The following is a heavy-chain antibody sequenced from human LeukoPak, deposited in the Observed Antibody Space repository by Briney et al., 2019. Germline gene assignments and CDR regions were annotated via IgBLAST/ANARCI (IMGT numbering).Heavy chain of an antibody. Sequence: TSETLSLTCTVSGGSISSYYWSWIRQPAGKGLEWIGRIYTSGSTNYNPSLKSRVTISVDTSKNQFSLKLSSVTAADTAVYYCARVDGSCSGGSCPSGNWFDPWGQGTLVTVSS. D-gene: IGHD2-15*01. CDR2: IYTSGST. V-gene: IGHV4-4*07. CDR3: ARVDGSCSGGSCPSGNWFDP. J-gene: IGHJ5*02. CDR1: GGSISSYY.